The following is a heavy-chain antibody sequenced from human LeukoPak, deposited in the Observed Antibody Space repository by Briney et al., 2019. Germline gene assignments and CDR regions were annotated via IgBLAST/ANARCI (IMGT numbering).Heavy chain of an antibody. CDR3: ARAGVVPHAFDI. Sequence: GGSLRLSCAASGFTFSNYSMNWVRQAPGKGLEWVSYISSSSNTIYYADSVKGRFTISRDNAKNSLYLQMNSLRAEDTAVYYCARAGVVPHAFDIWGQGTMVTVSS. CDR2: ISSSSNTI. V-gene: IGHV3-48*01. J-gene: IGHJ3*02. CDR1: GFTFSNYS. D-gene: IGHD2-15*01.